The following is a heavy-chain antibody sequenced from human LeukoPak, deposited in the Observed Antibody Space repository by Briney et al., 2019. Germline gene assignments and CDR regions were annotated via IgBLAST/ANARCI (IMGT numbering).Heavy chain of an antibody. Sequence: SETLSLTCTVSGGSISSHYWSWIRQPPGKGLEWIGYIYYSGSTNYNPSLKSRVTISVDTSKNQFSLKLSSVTAADTAVYYCARGAPRGIDYWGQGTLVTVSS. CDR3: ARGAPRGIDY. V-gene: IGHV4-59*11. CDR2: IYYSGST. D-gene: IGHD3-16*01. J-gene: IGHJ4*02. CDR1: GGSISSHY.